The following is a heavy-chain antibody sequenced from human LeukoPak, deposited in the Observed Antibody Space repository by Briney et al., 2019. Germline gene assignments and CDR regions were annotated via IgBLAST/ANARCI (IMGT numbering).Heavy chain of an antibody. V-gene: IGHV4-39*07. CDR1: GGSISSSSYY. CDR2: IYYSGST. D-gene: IGHD5-12*01. Sequence: PETLSLTCTVSGGSISSSSYYWGWIRQPPGKGLEWIGSIYYSGSTYYNPSLKSRVTISVDTSKNQFSLKLSSVTAADTAVYYCARGLSGYVVDYWGQGTLVTVSS. J-gene: IGHJ4*02. CDR3: ARGLSGYVVDY.